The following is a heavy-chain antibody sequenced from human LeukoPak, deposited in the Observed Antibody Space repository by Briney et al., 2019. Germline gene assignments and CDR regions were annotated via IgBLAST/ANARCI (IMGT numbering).Heavy chain of an antibody. J-gene: IGHJ4*02. CDR1: GGSFSGYY. Sequence: SETLSLTCAVYGGSFSGYYWSWIRQPPGKGLEWIGEIKHSGSTNYNPSLKSRVTISVDTSKNQFSLKLSSVTAADTAVYYCAREGGLRYFDWLFDYFDYWGQGTLVTVPS. CDR3: AREGGLRYFDWLFDYFDY. CDR2: IKHSGST. V-gene: IGHV4-34*01. D-gene: IGHD3-9*01.